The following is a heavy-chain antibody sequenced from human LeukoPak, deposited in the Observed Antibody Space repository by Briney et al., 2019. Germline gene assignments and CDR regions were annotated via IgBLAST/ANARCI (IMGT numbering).Heavy chain of an antibody. CDR1: GGTFSSYA. CDR3: ASGRGGSYVPY. Sequence: SVKVSCKXSGGTFSSYAISWVRQAPGQGLEWMGGIIPIFGTANYSQKFQGRVTITADESTSTAYMELSSLRSEDTAVYYCASGRGGSYVPYWGQGTLVTVSS. D-gene: IGHD1-26*01. CDR2: IIPIFGTA. J-gene: IGHJ4*02. V-gene: IGHV1-69*01.